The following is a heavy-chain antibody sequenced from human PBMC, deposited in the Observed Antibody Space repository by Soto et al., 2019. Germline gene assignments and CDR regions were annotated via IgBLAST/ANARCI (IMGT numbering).Heavy chain of an antibody. D-gene: IGHD6-19*01. CDR1: GGTFSSYT. Sequence: SVKVSCQASGGTFSSYTISWVRQAPGQGLEWMGRIIPILGIANYAQKFQGRVTITADKSTSTAYMELSSLRSEDTAVYYCARDKESAVAGTPSWGQGTLVTVSS. J-gene: IGHJ4*02. CDR3: ARDKESAVAGTPS. V-gene: IGHV1-69*04. CDR2: IIPILGIA.